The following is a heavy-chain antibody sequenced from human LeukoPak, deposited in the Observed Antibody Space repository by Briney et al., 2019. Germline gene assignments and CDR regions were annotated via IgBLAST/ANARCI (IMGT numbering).Heavy chain of an antibody. J-gene: IGHJ6*02. CDR2: INHSGST. D-gene: IGHD3-22*01. CDR3: ARGLGGHDSSGSEYYYGMDV. CDR1: GGSFSGYY. V-gene: IGHV4-34*01. Sequence: SETLSLTCAVYGGSFSGYYWSWIRQPPGKGLEWLGEINHSGSTNYNPSLKRRVTISVDTSKNQFSLKLSSVTAADTAVYYCARGLGGHDSSGSEYYYGMDVWGQGTTVTVSS.